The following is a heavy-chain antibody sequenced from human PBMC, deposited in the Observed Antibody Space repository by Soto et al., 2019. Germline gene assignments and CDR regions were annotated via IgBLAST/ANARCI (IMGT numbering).Heavy chain of an antibody. CDR3: ARVAVTTAGDYYYYMDV. J-gene: IGHJ6*03. Sequence: PSEILSLTCAVYGGSFSGYYWSWIRQPPGKGLEWIGEINHSGSTNYNPSLKSRVTISVDTSKNQFSLKLSSVTAADTAVYYCARVAVTTAGDYYYYMDVWGKGTTVTVSS. CDR1: GGSFSGYY. V-gene: IGHV4-34*01. CDR2: INHSGST. D-gene: IGHD4-4*01.